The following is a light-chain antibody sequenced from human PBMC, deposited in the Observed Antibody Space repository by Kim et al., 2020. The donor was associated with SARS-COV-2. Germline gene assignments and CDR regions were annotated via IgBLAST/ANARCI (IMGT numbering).Light chain of an antibody. CDR1: KLGHKY. V-gene: IGLV3-1*01. J-gene: IGLJ2*01. CDR3: QAWDTGTVV. CDR2: QNT. Sequence: ASPGQTASITCSGDKLGHKYASWYQQRPGQSHVLVIYQNTKRPSGVPERFSGSNSGNTATLTISGTQAMDEADYYCQAWDTGTVVFGGGTQLTVL.